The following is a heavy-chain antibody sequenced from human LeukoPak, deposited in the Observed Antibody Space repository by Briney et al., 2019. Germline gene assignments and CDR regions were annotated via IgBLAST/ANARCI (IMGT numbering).Heavy chain of an antibody. CDR3: APTPEAYTSNWNV. J-gene: IGHJ4*02. V-gene: IGHV1-2*02. D-gene: IGHD1-1*01. Sequence: GASVKVSFKTSGYSFTDDHVQWVRQAPGQGLEWMGWINPDSGFTNYAQKFQGRVTMTRDTSISTAYMEVRRLRPDDTAVYYCAPTPEAYTSNWNVWGQGTLVTVSS. CDR1: GYSFTDDH. CDR2: INPDSGFT.